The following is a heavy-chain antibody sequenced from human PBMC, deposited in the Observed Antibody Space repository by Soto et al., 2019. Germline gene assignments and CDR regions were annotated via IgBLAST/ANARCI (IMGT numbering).Heavy chain of an antibody. J-gene: IGHJ6*03. Sequence: SVKVSCKASGGTFSSYAISWVRQAPGQGLEWMGGIIPIYGTANYAQKFQGRVTITADESTSTAYMELSSLRSDDTAVYYCARVPPGSYYNVGYYYMDVWGKGTTVTVSS. CDR2: IIPIYGTA. CDR1: GGTFSSYA. V-gene: IGHV1-69*13. CDR3: ARVPPGSYYNVGYYYMDV. D-gene: IGHD3-10*01.